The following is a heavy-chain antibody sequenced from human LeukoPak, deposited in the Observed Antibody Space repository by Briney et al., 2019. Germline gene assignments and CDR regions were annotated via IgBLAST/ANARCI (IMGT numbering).Heavy chain of an antibody. J-gene: IGHJ4*02. V-gene: IGHV3-23*01. CDR3: ALNYYDSGKDY. D-gene: IGHD3-10*01. Sequence: GGSLRLSCAASGFTFSSYGLSWVRQAQGKGLQWVSTISGRGTSTDYADSVRGRFTISRDNSKNTLYLQMNSLRAEDTAVYYCALNYYDSGKDYWGQGTLVTVSS. CDR1: GFTFSSYG. CDR2: ISGRGTST.